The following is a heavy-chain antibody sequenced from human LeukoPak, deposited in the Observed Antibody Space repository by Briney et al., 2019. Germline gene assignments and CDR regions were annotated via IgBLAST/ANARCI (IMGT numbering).Heavy chain of an antibody. D-gene: IGHD2-2*01. CDR1: GGTFSSYA. J-gene: IGHJ4*02. CDR2: IIPILGIA. V-gene: IGHV1-69*04. CDR3: ARSGSCSSTSCPVPFDY. Sequence: SVKVSCKASGGTFSSYAISWVRQAPGQGPEWMGRIIPILGIANFAQKFQGRVTITADKSTSTAYMELSSLRSEDTAVYYCARSGSCSSTSCPVPFDYWGQGTLVTVSS.